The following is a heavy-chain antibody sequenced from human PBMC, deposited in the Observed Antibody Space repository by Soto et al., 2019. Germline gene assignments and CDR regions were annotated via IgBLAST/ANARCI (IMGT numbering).Heavy chain of an antibody. CDR2: ISAYNGNT. CDR1: GYTFTSYG. J-gene: IGHJ6*02. D-gene: IGHD3-3*01. CDR3: ARDHYDFWSGYYKFGYYYYGMDV. V-gene: IGHV1-18*01. Sequence: GASVKVSCKASGYTFTSYGISWVRQAPGQGLEWMGWISAYNGNTNYAQKLQGRVTMTTDTSTSTAYMELRSLRSDDTAVYYCARDHYDFWSGYYKFGYYYYGMDVWGQGTTVTVSS.